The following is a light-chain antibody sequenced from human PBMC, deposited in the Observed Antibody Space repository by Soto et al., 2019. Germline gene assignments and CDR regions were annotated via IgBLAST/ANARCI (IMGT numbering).Light chain of an antibody. CDR1: NVGRKS. CDR3: QVWDTSSDHPVV. CDR2: HDS. V-gene: IGLV3-21*04. Sequence: SYELTQPPSVSVAPGKTARITCGGNNVGRKSVHWYQQKPGQAPVLVISHDSDRPSGIPERFSGSKSGNTATLTISTVEAGDEAEYYCQVWDTSSDHPVVFGGGTKLTVL. J-gene: IGLJ2*01.